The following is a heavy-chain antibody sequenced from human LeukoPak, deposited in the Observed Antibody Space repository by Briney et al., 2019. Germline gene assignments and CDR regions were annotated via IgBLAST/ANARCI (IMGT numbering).Heavy chain of an antibody. CDR3: AKTLRGYSYGPFDY. J-gene: IGHJ4*02. Sequence: SETLSLTCTVSGGSLSSYYWSWIRQPPGKGLEWIGYIYYSGSTNYNLSLQSRVTISVDTPKNQVSLKLSSVTAADTAVYYCAKTLRGYSYGPFDYWGQGTLVTVSS. V-gene: IGHV4-59*03. CDR2: IYYSGST. CDR1: GGSLSSYY. D-gene: IGHD5-18*01.